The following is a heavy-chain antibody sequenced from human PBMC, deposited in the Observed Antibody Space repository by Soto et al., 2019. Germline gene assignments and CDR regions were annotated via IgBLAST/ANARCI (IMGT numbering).Heavy chain of an antibody. V-gene: IGHV1-18*01. CDR2: ISAYNGNT. Sequence: ASVKVSCKASGYTFTSYGISWVRQAPGQGLEWMGWISAYNGNTNYAQKLQGRVTMTTDISTSTAYMELRSLRSEDTAVYYCAASGISPYYYYGMDVWGQGTTVTVSS. CDR3: AASGISPYYYYGMDV. J-gene: IGHJ6*02. CDR1: GYTFTSYG. D-gene: IGHD3-10*01.